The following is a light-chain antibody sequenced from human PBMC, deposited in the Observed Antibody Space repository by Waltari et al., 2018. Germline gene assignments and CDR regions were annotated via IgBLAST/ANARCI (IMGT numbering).Light chain of an antibody. V-gene: IGLV3-21*04. J-gene: IGLJ2*01. Sequence: SYVLIQAPSMSAAPGKPARITCGGSNIGSKNVHWYQHKPGQAPVMVIYYDSDRPSGIPERFSGSNSGNTATLTISRVEAGDEADYYCQVWDSVSDHPWIFGGGTRLTVL. CDR1: NIGSKN. CDR3: QVWDSVSDHPWI. CDR2: YDS.